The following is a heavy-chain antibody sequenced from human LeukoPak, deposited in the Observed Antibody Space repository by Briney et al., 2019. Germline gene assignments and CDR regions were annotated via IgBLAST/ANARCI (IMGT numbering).Heavy chain of an antibody. J-gene: IGHJ6*02. V-gene: IGHV3-53*01. CDR3: ARARGTSMLRGSYYYGMDV. CDR1: GFTLSSNY. Sequence: GGSLRLSCAASGFTLSSNYMSWVRQAPGKGLEWVSVIYSGGSTYYTDSVKGRFTISRDNSKNTLYLQMNNLRAEDTAVYDCARARGTSMLRGSYYYGMDVWGEGTTVTVCS. CDR2: IYSGGST. D-gene: IGHD2-2*01.